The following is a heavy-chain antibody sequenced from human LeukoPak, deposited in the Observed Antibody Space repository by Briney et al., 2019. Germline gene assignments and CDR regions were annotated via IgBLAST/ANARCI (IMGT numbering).Heavy chain of an antibody. D-gene: IGHD1-26*01. CDR2: INHSGRT. V-gene: IGHV4-34*01. Sequence: SSETLSLTCAVYGGSFSTYYWSWIRQPPGKGLEWIGEINHSGRTNYNPSLKSRVTISVDTSKNQFSLKLSSVTAADTAVYYCAXXAYSGSYYVNAFDIWGQGTMVTVSS. CDR3: AXXAYSGSYYVNAFDI. CDR1: GGSFSTYY. J-gene: IGHJ3*02.